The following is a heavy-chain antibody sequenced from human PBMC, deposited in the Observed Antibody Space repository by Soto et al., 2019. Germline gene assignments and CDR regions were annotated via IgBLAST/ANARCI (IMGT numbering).Heavy chain of an antibody. Sequence: QVQLVESGGGVVQPGRSLRLSCAASGFTFSSYAMHWVRQAPGKGLEWVAVISYDGSNKYYADSVKGRFTISRDNSKNTLYLQMNSLRAEDTAVYYCATTTVVRMADYYGMDVCGQGTTVTVSS. D-gene: IGHD4-17*01. CDR2: ISYDGSNK. CDR1: GFTFSSYA. J-gene: IGHJ6*02. V-gene: IGHV3-30-3*01. CDR3: ATTTVVRMADYYGMDV.